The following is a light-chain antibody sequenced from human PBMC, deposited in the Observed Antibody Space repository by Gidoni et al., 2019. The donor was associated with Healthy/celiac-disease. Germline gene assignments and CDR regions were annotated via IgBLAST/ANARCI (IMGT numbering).Light chain of an antibody. J-gene: IGLJ2*01. Sequence: QSALTQPASVSGSPGPSITISCTGTSSDVGSYNLVSWYQPHPGKAPKLMIYEGSKRPSGVSNRFSGSKSGNTASLTISGLQAEDEADYYCCSYAGSSTSRVFGGGTKLTVL. CDR2: EGS. CDR1: SSDVGSYNL. CDR3: CSYAGSSTSRV. V-gene: IGLV2-23*01.